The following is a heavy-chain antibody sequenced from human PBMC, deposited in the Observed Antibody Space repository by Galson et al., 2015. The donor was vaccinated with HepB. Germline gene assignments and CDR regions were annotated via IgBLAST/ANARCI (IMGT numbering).Heavy chain of an antibody. Sequence: SLRLSCAASGFTFSSYSMNWVRQAPGKGLEWVSSISSSSSYIYYADSVKGRFTISRDNAKNSLYLQMDSLRAEDTAVYYCARAEDSRGGDYSSGWFGSIYYYYYYYMDVWGKGTTVTVSS. CDR2: ISSSSSYI. J-gene: IGHJ6*03. V-gene: IGHV3-21*01. CDR1: GFTFSSYS. CDR3: ARAEDSRGGDYSSGWFGSIYYYYYYYMDV. D-gene: IGHD6-19*01.